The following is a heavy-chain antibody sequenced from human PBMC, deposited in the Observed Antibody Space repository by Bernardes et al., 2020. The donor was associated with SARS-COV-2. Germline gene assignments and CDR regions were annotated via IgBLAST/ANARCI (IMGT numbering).Heavy chain of an antibody. V-gene: IGHV3-33*01. CDR2: IWYDGSNK. CDR3: ARDPGGSSCFGELSPYYFDY. CDR1: GFTFSSYG. D-gene: IGHD3-16*02. Sequence: GGPLRLSCAASGFTFSSYGMHWVRKAPGKGLEWVEVIWYDGSNKYYADSVKGRFTISRDNSKNTLYLQMNSLRAEDTAVYYCARDPGGSSCFGELSPYYFDYWGQGTLVTVSS. J-gene: IGHJ4*02.